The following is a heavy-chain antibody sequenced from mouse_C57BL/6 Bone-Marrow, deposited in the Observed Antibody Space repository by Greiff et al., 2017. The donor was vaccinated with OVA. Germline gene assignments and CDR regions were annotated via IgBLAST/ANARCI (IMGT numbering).Heavy chain of an antibody. J-gene: IGHJ1*03. CDR3: ARQGGNYDWYFDV. CDR1: GFTFSSYG. V-gene: IGHV5-6*02. D-gene: IGHD2-1*01. CDR2: ISSGGSYT. Sequence: VKVVESGGDLVKPGGSLKLSCAASGFTFSSYGMSWVRQTPDKRLEWVATISSGGSYTYYPDSVKGRFTISRDNAKNTLYLQMSSLKSEDTAMYYCARQGGNYDWYFDVWGTGTTVTVSS.